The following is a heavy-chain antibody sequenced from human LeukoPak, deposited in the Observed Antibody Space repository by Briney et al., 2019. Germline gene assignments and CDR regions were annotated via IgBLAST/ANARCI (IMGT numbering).Heavy chain of an antibody. D-gene: IGHD3-3*01. CDR3: ASSGSYYDFWSGYYSFDY. Sequence: SETLSLTCSVSGGSISSGGYYWSWIRQHPGKGLEWIGYIYYSGSTYYNPSLKSRVTISVDTSKNQFSLKLSSVTAADTAVYYCASSGSYYDFWSGYYSFDYWGQGTLVTVSS. CDR2: IYYSGST. V-gene: IGHV4-31*03. J-gene: IGHJ4*02. CDR1: GGSISSGGYY.